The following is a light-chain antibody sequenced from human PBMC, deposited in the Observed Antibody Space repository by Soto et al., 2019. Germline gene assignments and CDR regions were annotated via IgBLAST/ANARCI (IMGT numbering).Light chain of an antibody. J-gene: IGLJ3*02. CDR3: AAWDDGLHGLV. CDR2: SNN. V-gene: IGLV1-44*01. CDR1: SSNIGSNT. Sequence: QAVVTQPPSASGTPGQRVTISCSGSSSNIGSNTVNWYQQLPGMAPTFLIYSNNQRPSGVPDRFSGSKSGTSASLAISGLQPEDEADYYCAAWDDGLHGLVFGGGTQLTVL.